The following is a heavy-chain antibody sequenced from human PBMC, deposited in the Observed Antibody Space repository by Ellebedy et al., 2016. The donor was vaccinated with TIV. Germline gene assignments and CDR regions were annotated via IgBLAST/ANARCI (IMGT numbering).Heavy chain of an antibody. CDR3: AKAQSENDKYYFDY. Sequence: PGGSLRLSCAASGFTFSNYAVTWVRQAPGKGLEWVSAISGSGGSTYYADSVKGRFSISRDNSKNTLYMQMNSLRAEDTAVYYCAKAQSENDKYYFDYWGQGALVTVSS. V-gene: IGHV3-23*01. J-gene: IGHJ4*02. CDR1: GFTFSNYA. CDR2: ISGSGGST. D-gene: IGHD1-1*01.